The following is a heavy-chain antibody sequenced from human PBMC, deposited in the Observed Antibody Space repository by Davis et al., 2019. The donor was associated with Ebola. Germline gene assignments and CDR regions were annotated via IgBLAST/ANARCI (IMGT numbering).Heavy chain of an antibody. D-gene: IGHD3-22*01. J-gene: IGHJ4*02. CDR1: GGSISSGGYY. CDR2: IYYSGTT. Sequence: PSETLSLTCTVSGGSISSGGYYWSWIRQHPGKGLEWIGCIYYSGTTYYNPSLKSRITFSVDASKNQFSLHLSSVTAADTAVYYCARGQRVVVINVFDYWGQGTLVTVSS. V-gene: IGHV4-31*03. CDR3: ARGQRVVVINVFDY.